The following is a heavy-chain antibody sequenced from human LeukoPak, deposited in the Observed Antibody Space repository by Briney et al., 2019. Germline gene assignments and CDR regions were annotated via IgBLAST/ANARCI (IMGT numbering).Heavy chain of an antibody. CDR3: ARDGDDTYYYDSSGYQIGY. J-gene: IGHJ4*02. CDR1: GFTFSSYS. CDR2: ISSSSSYI. Sequence: GGPLRLSCAASGFTFSSYSMNWVRQAPGKGLEWVSSISSSSSYIYYADSVKGRFTISRDNAKNSLYLQMNSLRAEDTAVYYCARDGDDTYYYDSSGYQIGYWGQGTLVTVSS. D-gene: IGHD3-22*01. V-gene: IGHV3-21*01.